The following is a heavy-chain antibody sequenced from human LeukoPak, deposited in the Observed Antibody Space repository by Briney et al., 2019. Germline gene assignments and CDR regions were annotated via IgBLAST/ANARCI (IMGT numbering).Heavy chain of an antibody. CDR3: RYQLLSGTDAFDI. CDR1: GFTFSSYG. Sequence: PGGSLRLSCAASGFTFSSYGMHWVRQAPGKGLEWVAVISYDGSNKYYADSVKGGFTISRDNSKNTLYLQMNSLRAEDTAVYYCRYQLLSGTDAFDIWGQGTMVTVSS. CDR2: ISYDGSNK. J-gene: IGHJ3*02. V-gene: IGHV3-30*03. D-gene: IGHD2-2*01.